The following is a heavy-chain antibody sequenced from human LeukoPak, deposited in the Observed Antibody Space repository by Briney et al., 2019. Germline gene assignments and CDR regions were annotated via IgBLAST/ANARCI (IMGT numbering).Heavy chain of an antibody. J-gene: IGHJ5*02. CDR1: GGTLSSYA. Sequence: SVKVSCMASGGTLSSYAISWVRQAPGQGLEWMGGIIPIFGTANYAQKFQGRVTITADESTSTAYMELSSLRSEDTAVYYCARDPYGSGSYTPYNWFDPWGQGTLVTVSS. V-gene: IGHV1-69*13. CDR3: ARDPYGSGSYTPYNWFDP. CDR2: IIPIFGTA. D-gene: IGHD3-10*01.